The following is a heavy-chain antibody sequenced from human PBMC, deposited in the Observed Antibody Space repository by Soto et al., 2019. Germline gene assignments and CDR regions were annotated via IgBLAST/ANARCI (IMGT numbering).Heavy chain of an antibody. CDR1: GFTFSRDW. J-gene: IGHJ4*02. D-gene: IGHD3-10*01. Sequence: EVQLVESGGGLVQPGGSLRLSCAASGFTFSRDWMHWVRQSPGKGLVWVSRIKGDGTITNYADSVKGRFTTSRDNAKNTVYLQVNSLTTDDTAVYYCARGGLGNYYNDYWGQGTLVTFSS. CDR2: IKGDGTIT. V-gene: IGHV3-74*01. CDR3: ARGGLGNYYNDY.